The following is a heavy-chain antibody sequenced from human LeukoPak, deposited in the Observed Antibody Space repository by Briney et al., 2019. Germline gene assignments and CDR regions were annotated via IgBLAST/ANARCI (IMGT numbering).Heavy chain of an antibody. CDR3: ARVSRGGIAVANTGPYFDY. CDR1: GFTFSSYS. D-gene: IGHD6-19*01. Sequence: GGSLRLSCAASGFTFSSYSMNWVRQAPGKGLEWVSSISSSSSYIYYADSVKGRFTIYRDNAKNSLYLQIKSLRAEDTAVYYCARVSRGGIAVANTGPYFDYWGQGTLVTVSS. CDR2: ISSSSSYI. V-gene: IGHV3-21*01. J-gene: IGHJ4*02.